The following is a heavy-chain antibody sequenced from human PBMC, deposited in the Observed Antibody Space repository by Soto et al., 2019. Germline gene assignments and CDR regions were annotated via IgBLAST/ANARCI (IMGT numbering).Heavy chain of an antibody. CDR1: GYSFTSYW. J-gene: IGHJ6*02. D-gene: IGHD3-16*01. V-gene: IGHV5-10-1*01. CDR3: ARRGRDGGYYYYGMDV. CDR2: IDPSDSYT. Sequence: GESLKISCKGSGYSFTSYWISWVRQMPGKGLEWMGRIDPSDSYTNYSPSFQGHVTISADKSISTAYPQWSSLKASDTAMYYCARRGRDGGYYYYGMDVWGQGTTVTVSS.